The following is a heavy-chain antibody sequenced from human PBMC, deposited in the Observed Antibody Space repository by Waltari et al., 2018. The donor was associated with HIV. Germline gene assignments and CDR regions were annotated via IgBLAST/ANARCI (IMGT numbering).Heavy chain of an antibody. Sequence: QLQLQESGPGLVKPSETLSLTCTVSGGSISSSSYYWGWIRQPPGKGLEWIGSIYYSGSTYYNPSLKSRVTISVDTSKNQFSLKLSSVTAADTAVYYCARVETTVTTHFDYWGQGTLVTVSS. CDR1: GGSISSSSYY. D-gene: IGHD4-17*01. CDR3: ARVETTVTTHFDY. V-gene: IGHV4-39*07. J-gene: IGHJ4*02. CDR2: IYYSGST.